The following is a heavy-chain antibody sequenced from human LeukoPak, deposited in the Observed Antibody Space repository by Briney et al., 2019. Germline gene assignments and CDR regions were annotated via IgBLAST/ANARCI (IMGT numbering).Heavy chain of an antibody. D-gene: IGHD6-13*01. CDR3: ARVGLLDSRGYYYYGMDV. CDR1: VYTFTSYG. Sequence: ASVKVSCKASVYTFTSYGISWVRQAPGQGLEWMGWISAYNGNTNYAQKLQGRVTMTTDTSTSTAYMELRSLRSDDTAVYYCARVGLLDSRGYYYYGMDVWGQGTTVTVSS. J-gene: IGHJ6*02. CDR2: ISAYNGNT. V-gene: IGHV1-18*01.